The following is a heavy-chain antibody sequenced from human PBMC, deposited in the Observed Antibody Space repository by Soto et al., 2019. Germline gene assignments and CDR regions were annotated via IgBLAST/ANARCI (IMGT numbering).Heavy chain of an antibody. Sequence: SVTLSLTCPVSACSISVHYLIWLRQTPGEGMEWIGYIFYSGSTTYNNNPSLKSRVSISVDTSKNQFYLRLSSVTAADTAVYYCARVGSSGWSPDYWGQGTLVTVSS. CDR3: ARVGSSGWSPDY. D-gene: IGHD6-19*01. V-gene: IGHV4-59*11. CDR2: IFYSGST. J-gene: IGHJ4*02. CDR1: ACSISVHY.